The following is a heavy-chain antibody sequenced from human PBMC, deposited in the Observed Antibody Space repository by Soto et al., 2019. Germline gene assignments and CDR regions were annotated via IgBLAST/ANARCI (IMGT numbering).Heavy chain of an antibody. CDR2: IYYSGST. CDR1: GGSISSYY. Sequence: SETLSLTCTVSGGSISSYYWSWIRQPPGKGLEWIGYIYYSGSTNYNPSLKSRVTISVDTSKNQFSLKLSSVTAADTAVYYCARLSPLYYYYMDVWGKGTTVTVSS. CDR3: ARLSPLYYYYMDV. V-gene: IGHV4-59*08. J-gene: IGHJ6*03.